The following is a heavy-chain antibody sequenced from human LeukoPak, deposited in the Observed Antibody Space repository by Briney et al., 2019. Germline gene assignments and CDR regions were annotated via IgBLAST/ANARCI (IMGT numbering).Heavy chain of an antibody. D-gene: IGHD5-18*01. J-gene: IGHJ5*02. CDR2: ISAYNGDT. V-gene: IGHV1-18*01. CDR1: GYTFNHYG. CDR3: ARERSNTQAMALGASWLDP. Sequence: ASVKVSCKASGYTFNHYGFSWARQAPGQGLEWLAWISAYNGDTNYAQKLQDRVTLTTDTSTTTAYMELRSLRSDGTAMYYCARERSNTQAMALGASWLDPWGPGTLVTVSS.